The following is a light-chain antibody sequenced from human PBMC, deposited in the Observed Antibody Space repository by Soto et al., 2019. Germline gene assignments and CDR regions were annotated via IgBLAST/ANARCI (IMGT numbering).Light chain of an antibody. V-gene: IGKV3-20*01. J-gene: IGKJ4*01. CDR3: KQYGSSPIT. CDR2: GAS. CDR1: QRVTYSF. Sequence: EIVLTQSPGTLSLSPGERATLSCRASQRVTYSFLAWYQQKPGQATRLLIYGASSRATGIPDRISGSGSGTDFTLTISRLEPEDFAVYYCKQYGSSPITFGGGTKVEIK.